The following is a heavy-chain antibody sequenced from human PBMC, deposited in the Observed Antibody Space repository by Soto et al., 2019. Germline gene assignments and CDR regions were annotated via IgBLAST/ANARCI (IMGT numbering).Heavy chain of an antibody. CDR2: ISSNSAYI. CDR1: GFTFRSFT. V-gene: IGHV3-21*01. CDR3: TRDASRDSSARGWFDP. J-gene: IGHJ5*02. D-gene: IGHD6-13*01. Sequence: GGSLRLSCAASGFTFRSFTMNWVRQAPGKRLEWVSTISSNSAYIYYTDALRGRFTISRDNAKNSLHLQMNSLRAEDTAVYYCTRDASRDSSARGWFDPWGPGTLVTVSS.